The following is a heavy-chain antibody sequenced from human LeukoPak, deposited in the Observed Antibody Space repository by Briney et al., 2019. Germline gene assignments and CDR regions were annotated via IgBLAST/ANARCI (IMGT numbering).Heavy chain of an antibody. V-gene: IGHV1-18*01. CDR1: GYTFTSYG. D-gene: IGHD4-17*01. CDR2: ISAYNGNT. CDR3: AFTTVTTIGVGFDP. Sequence: GASVKVSCKASGYTFTSYGISWVRQAPGQGLEWMGWISAYNGNTNYAQKLQGRVTMTRDTSTSTVYMELSSLRSEDTAVYYCAFTTVTTIGVGFDPWGQGTLVTVSS. J-gene: IGHJ5*02.